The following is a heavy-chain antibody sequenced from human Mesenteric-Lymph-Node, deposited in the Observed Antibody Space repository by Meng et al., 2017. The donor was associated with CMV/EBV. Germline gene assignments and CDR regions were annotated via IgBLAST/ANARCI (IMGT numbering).Heavy chain of an antibody. D-gene: IGHD3-10*01. V-gene: IGHV4-4*02. CDR2: IYHSGST. Sequence: AVSGGSISSSNWWSWVRQPPGKGLEWIGEIYHSGSTNYNPDLKSRVTISVDKSKNQFSLKLSSVTAADTAVYYCAREDRGGSGSYDYWGQGTLVTVSS. J-gene: IGHJ4*02. CDR3: AREDRGGSGSYDY. CDR1: GGSISSSNW.